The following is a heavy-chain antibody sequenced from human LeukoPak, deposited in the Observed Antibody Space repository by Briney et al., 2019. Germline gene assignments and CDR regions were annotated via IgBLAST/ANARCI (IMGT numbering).Heavy chain of an antibody. CDR1: GGSISSYY. CDR3: ARTPYYYDSSGYYVDY. V-gene: IGHV4-59*08. J-gene: IGHJ4*02. Sequence: SETLSLTCTVSGGSISSYYWSWIRQPPGKGLEWFGYIYYSGSTNYNPSLKSRVTISIDTSNNQFSLRLSSVTAADTAVYYCARTPYYYDSSGYYVDYWGQGTLVTVSS. CDR2: IYYSGST. D-gene: IGHD3-22*01.